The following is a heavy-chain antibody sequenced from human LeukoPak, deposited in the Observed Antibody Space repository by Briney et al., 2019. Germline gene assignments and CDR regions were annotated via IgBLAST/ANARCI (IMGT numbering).Heavy chain of an antibody. CDR3: AARPRMPPRFDY. V-gene: IGHV3-23*01. Sequence: PGGSLRLSCAASGFTFSSYPMSWVRQAPGKGLQWVSAISNGGGSAYYADSVEGRFTISRDNSKSTLYLQMDSLRAEDTAIYYCAARPRMPPRFDYWGQGTLVTVSS. J-gene: IGHJ4*02. CDR2: ISNGGGSA. D-gene: IGHD2-2*01. CDR1: GFTFSSYP.